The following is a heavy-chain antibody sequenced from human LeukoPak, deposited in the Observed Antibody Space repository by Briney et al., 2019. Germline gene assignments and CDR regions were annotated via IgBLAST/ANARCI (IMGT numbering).Heavy chain of an antibody. V-gene: IGHV3-30*18. Sequence: GGSLRLSCAASRFTFSNYGMRWVRQAPGRGLEWVAVISYDGGDQYYTDSVKGRFTISRDNSKNTLYLQMNSLRAEDTAVYYCAKGYSYGTVYVFDDWGQGTMVTVSS. CDR3: AKGYSYGTVYVFDD. CDR2: ISYDGGDQ. D-gene: IGHD5-18*01. J-gene: IGHJ3*01. CDR1: RFTFSNYG.